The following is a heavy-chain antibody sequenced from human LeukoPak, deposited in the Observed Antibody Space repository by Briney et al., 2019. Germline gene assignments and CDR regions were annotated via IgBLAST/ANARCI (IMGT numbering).Heavy chain of an antibody. J-gene: IGHJ4*02. CDR2: IYYSGST. CDR1: GGSISTYY. CDR3: ARGGVWNLAPL. V-gene: IGHV4-59*08. Sequence: SETLSLTCIVSGGSISTYYWTWIRQPPGKGLEWIGYIYYSGSTYYNPSLKSRVTISVDTSKNQFSLKLSSVTAADTAVYYCARGGVWNLAPLWGQGTLVTVSS. D-gene: IGHD3-3*01.